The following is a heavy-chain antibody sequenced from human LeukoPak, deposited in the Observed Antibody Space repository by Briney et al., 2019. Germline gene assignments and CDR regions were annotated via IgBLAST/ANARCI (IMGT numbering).Heavy chain of an antibody. CDR3: ARNGFRTSCGTGCYSDYMDV. CDR1: GASVSRES. J-gene: IGHJ6*03. D-gene: IGHD2-21*02. Sequence: SETLSLTCIVSGASVSRESWTWIRQPAGKGLEWIGYIYDTRDTTYNPSLQSRLTMSVDTSKNQLSLRLTSVTAADTAVYYCARNGFRTSCGTGCYSDYMDVWGKGATVTVSS. CDR2: IYDTRDT. V-gene: IGHV4-4*07.